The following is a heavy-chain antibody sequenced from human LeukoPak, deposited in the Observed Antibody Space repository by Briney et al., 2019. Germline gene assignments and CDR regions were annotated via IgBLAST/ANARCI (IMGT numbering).Heavy chain of an antibody. CDR1: GGSFSGYY. CDR2: INHSGST. D-gene: IGHD3-22*01. CDR3: ARDSSGYEN. Sequence: KPSETLSLTCAVYGGSFSGYYWSWIRQPPGKGLEWIGEINHSGSTNYNPSLKSRVTISVDTSKNQFSLKLSSVTAADTAVYYCARDSSGYENWGQGTLVTVSS. J-gene: IGHJ4*02. V-gene: IGHV4-34*01.